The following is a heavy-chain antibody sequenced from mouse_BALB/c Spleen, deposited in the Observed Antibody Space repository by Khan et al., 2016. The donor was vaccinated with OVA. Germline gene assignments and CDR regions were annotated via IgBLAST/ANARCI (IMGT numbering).Heavy chain of an antibody. CDR1: GFSLTTYG. CDR2: IWSDGTT. D-gene: IGHD2-10*01. Sequence: QVQLKESGPGLAAPSPSLSITCTISGFSLTTYGVHWVRQPPGKGLEWLVVIWSDGTTNYNSALQSSLTITKDNSQRQVFLKMNSLQTDDTAIYFCARQPYYHYNIMDYWGQGTSVTVSS. J-gene: IGHJ4*01. CDR3: ARQPYYHYNIMDY. V-gene: IGHV2-6-1*01.